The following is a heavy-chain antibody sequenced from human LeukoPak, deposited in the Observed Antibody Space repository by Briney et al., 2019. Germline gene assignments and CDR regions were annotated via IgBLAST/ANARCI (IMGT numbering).Heavy chain of an antibody. CDR2: ISNDESKI. Sequence: GGSPRLSCTAFGFIFDTFSMHWVRQIPGKGLEWVAVISNDESKIYYAGSVRGRFTISRDNSRSTRYLQMDSLRPDDTAVYYCARSNVPSKWWAYAMDVWGQGTMVTVSS. CDR1: GFIFDTFS. J-gene: IGHJ6*02. V-gene: IGHV3-30-3*01. D-gene: IGHD2-8*01. CDR3: ARSNVPSKWWAYAMDV.